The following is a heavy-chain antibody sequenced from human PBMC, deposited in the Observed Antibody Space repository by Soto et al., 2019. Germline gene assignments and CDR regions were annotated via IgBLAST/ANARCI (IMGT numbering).Heavy chain of an antibody. CDR2: MNPNSGNT. CDR3: ARYINGGITIFGVVRSLHYMDV. V-gene: IGHV1-8*01. D-gene: IGHD3-3*01. J-gene: IGHJ6*03. CDR1: GYTFTSYD. Sequence: ASVKVSCKASGYTFTSYDINWVRQATGQGLEWMGWMNPNSGNTGYAQKFQGRVTMTRNTSISTAYMELSSLRSEDTAVYYCARYINGGITIFGVVRSLHYMDVWGKGTTVTVSS.